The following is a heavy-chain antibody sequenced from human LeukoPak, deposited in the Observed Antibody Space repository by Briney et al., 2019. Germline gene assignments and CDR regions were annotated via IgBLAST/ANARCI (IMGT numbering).Heavy chain of an antibody. D-gene: IGHD2-15*01. V-gene: IGHV1-69*04. J-gene: IGHJ4*02. Sequence: SVKVSCKASGGTFSSYAISWVRQAPGQGLEWMGRIIPILGIANYAQKFQGRVTITADKSTSTAYMELSRLRSDDTAVYYCAREARLPGRVVAAQPLNYWGQGTLVTVSS. CDR2: IIPILGIA. CDR1: GGTFSSYA. CDR3: AREARLPGRVVAAQPLNY.